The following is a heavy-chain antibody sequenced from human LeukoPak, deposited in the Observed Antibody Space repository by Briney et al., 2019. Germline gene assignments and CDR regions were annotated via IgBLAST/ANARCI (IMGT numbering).Heavy chain of an antibody. CDR3: ASSALGAPIAEGPEYNWFDP. CDR1: GYSISSGYY. CDR2: IYHSGST. Sequence: SETLSLTCTVSGYSISSGYYWGWIRQPPGKGLEWIGSIYHSGSTYYNPSLKSRVTISVDTSKNQFSLKLSSVTAADTAVYYCASSALGAPIAEGPEYNWFDPWGQGTLVTVSS. V-gene: IGHV4-38-2*02. D-gene: IGHD1-26*01. J-gene: IGHJ5*02.